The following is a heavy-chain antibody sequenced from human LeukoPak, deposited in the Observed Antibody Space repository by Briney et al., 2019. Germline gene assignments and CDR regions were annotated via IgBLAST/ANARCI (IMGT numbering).Heavy chain of an antibody. J-gene: IGHJ4*02. D-gene: IGHD3-10*01. Sequence: GGSLRLSCAASGLTFNIYAMSWVRQAPGKGLEWVSAINSNGGSTYYTDSVKGRFTISRDNSKNTLYLQINSLRAEDTAIYYCAKEGGSWQFDYWGQGTLVIVSS. CDR1: GLTFNIYA. V-gene: IGHV3-23*01. CDR2: INSNGGST. CDR3: AKEGGSWQFDY.